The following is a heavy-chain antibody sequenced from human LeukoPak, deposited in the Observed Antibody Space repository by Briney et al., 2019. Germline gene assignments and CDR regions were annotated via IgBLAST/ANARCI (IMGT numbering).Heavy chain of an antibody. CDR1: GFTVSSNY. V-gene: IGHV3-53*01. Sequence: GVSLRLSCAASGFTVSSNYMSWVRQAPGKGLEWVSVIYSGGSTYYADSVKGRFTISRDNSKNTLYLQMNSLRAEDTAVYYCATGRSYYYDSSGPVIWGQGTLVTVSS. D-gene: IGHD3-22*01. CDR2: IYSGGST. J-gene: IGHJ4*02. CDR3: ATGRSYYYDSSGPVI.